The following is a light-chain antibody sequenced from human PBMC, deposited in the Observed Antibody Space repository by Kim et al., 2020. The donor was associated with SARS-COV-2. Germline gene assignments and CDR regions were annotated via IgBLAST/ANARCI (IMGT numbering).Light chain of an antibody. V-gene: IGKV4-1*01. CDR3: QQYYSTPYT. CDR2: WAS. J-gene: IGKJ2*01. Sequence: RATINCNTSKSVLYSSNNQNYLAWYQQKPGQPPKLLIYWASTREYGVPDRFSGSGSGTDFTLTISSLQAEDVAVYYCQQYYSTPYTFGQGSKLEI. CDR1: KSVLYSSNNQNY.